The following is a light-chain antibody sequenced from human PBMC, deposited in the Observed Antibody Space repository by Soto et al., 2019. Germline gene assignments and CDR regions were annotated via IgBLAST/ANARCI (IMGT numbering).Light chain of an antibody. Sequence: EIVMTQSPATLSVSPGERATLSCRASQSVSSNLAWYQQKPGQTPKLLIYVASTRATGIPARFSGSGSGTEFTLTICSLQSEDFAVYYCQKYNVWPLTFGGGTKLEFK. J-gene: IGKJ4*01. CDR2: VAS. V-gene: IGKV3-15*01. CDR1: QSVSSN. CDR3: QKYNVWPLT.